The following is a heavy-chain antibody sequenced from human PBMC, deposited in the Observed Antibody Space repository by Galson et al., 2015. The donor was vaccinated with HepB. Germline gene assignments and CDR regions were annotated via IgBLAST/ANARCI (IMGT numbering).Heavy chain of an antibody. V-gene: IGHV1-69*13. Sequence: SVKVSCKASGGTFSSYAISWVRQAPGQGLEWMGGIIPIFGTANYAQKFQGRVTITADESTSTAYMELSSLRSEDTAVYYCARTSHTYYYDSSGYKYYYYGMDVWGQGTTVTVSS. CDR2: IIPIFGTA. J-gene: IGHJ6*02. CDR3: ARTSHTYYYDSSGYKYYYYGMDV. CDR1: GGTFSSYA. D-gene: IGHD3-22*01.